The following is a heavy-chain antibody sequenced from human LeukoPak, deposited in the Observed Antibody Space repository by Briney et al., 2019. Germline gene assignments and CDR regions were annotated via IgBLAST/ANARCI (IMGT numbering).Heavy chain of an antibody. CDR3: ARRGKPHSDYDHLFDC. J-gene: IGHJ4*02. D-gene: IGHD5-12*01. CDR1: GFSFSAYR. CDR2: ISYDGSDK. Sequence: GRSLRLSCAASGFSFSAYRLHWVRQAPGKGLEWVAEISYDGSDKYYADSVKGRFTLSRDNSKNTLYLQMNRLRAEDTAVYYCARRGKPHSDYDHLFDCWGQGTLVTVSS. V-gene: IGHV3-30*03.